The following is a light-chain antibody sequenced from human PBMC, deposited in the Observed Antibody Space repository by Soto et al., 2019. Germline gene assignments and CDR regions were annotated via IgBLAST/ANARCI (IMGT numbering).Light chain of an antibody. V-gene: IGKV1-39*01. CDR2: AAS. J-gene: IGKJ2*01. CDR3: QQSYSIPQT. Sequence: DIQMTQSPSSLSASVGDRVTITCRASQSVSSYLNWYQQKPGKAPNLLIYAASSLPSGVPSRFRASGSGTEFTLTISSLQPEDFATYFCQQSYSIPQTFGQETKLEIK. CDR1: QSVSSY.